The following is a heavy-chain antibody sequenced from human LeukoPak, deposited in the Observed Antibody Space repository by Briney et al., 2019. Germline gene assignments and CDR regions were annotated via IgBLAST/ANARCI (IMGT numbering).Heavy chain of an antibody. V-gene: IGHV3-53*01. J-gene: IGHJ4*02. Sequence: GGSLRLSCTASGFSVSHNYMNWVRQAPGKGLEWVALIYSGGKTHYADSVKGRFTISRDNSKNTLYLQMSSLRVEDTAVYYCTRDTPGIAASVSGGWGQGTLVTV. CDR3: TRDTPGIAASVSGG. CDR2: IYSGGKT. CDR1: GFSVSHNY. D-gene: IGHD6-13*01.